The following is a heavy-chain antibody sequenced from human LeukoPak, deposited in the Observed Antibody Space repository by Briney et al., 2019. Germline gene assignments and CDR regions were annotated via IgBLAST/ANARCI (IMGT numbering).Heavy chain of an antibody. Sequence: SDTLSLTCNVSGGSVTSHYWNWIRRPPGKGLEWFGNLYHTGITKYNPSLKSRVSMSVDTSKNQFFLKVNSVTAADTAVYHCVRSVDYFDNTGPHMMFDYWGQGSLVTVSS. J-gene: IGHJ4*02. CDR3: VRSVDYFDNTGPHMMFDY. D-gene: IGHD3-22*01. CDR2: LYHTGIT. CDR1: GGSVTSHY. V-gene: IGHV4-59*02.